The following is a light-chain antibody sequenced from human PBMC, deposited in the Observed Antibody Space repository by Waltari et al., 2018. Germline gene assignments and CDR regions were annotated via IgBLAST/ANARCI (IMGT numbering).Light chain of an antibody. CDR3: QQYNTYPLT. Sequence: DIQMTQSPSTLSASVGDRVTITCRASQYISSWLAWYQQKPGKAPKLLIYKASILESGFPSRFSGSESGTEFTLTISSLQPDDFATYYCQQYNTYPLTFGQGTRLEI. CDR1: QYISSW. CDR2: KAS. J-gene: IGKJ5*01. V-gene: IGKV1-5*03.